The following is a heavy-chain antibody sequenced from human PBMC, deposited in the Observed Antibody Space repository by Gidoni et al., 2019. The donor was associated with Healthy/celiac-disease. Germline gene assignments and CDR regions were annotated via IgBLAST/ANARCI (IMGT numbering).Heavy chain of an antibody. CDR3: ARGGDSSGWHDAFDI. Sequence: QVQLVQSGAAVTKPGAAVKVSCTASGYTFTSYGISWVRQAPGQGLEWMGWIRAYNGNTKYAQKLQGRVTMTKDTSTSTAYMELRSLRADDTDVYYCARGGDSSGWHDAFDIGGQGTMVTVSS. CDR1: GYTFTSYG. CDR2: IRAYNGNT. D-gene: IGHD6-19*01. J-gene: IGHJ3*02. V-gene: IGHV1-18*01.